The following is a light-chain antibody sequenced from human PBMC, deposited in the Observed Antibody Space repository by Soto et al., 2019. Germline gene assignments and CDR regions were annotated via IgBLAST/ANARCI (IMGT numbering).Light chain of an antibody. J-gene: IGKJ1*01. CDR2: KTS. Sequence: DIQLTQSPSTLSASVGDRVTITCRASQSISSWLAWYQQKPGKAPKLLIHKTSNLENGVPSRFSGSGSGTELTLTISSLQPDDFATYYCQYYNDYCWTFGQGTKVEIK. CDR3: QYYNDYCWT. V-gene: IGKV1-5*03. CDR1: QSISSW.